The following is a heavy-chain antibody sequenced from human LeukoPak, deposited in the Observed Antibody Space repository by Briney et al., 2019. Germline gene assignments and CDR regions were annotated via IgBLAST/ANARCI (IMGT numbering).Heavy chain of an antibody. CDR1: GGSISGYF. V-gene: IGHV4-59*12. D-gene: IGHD3-22*01. J-gene: IGHJ3*02. CDR2: VYYSGST. Sequence: KASETLSLTCTVSGGSISGYFWSWIRQPPGKGLEWIGYVYYSGSTSYNPSLKSRVTISVDTSKNQFSLKLSSVTAADTAVYYRARDYYDRLKDAFDIWGQGTMVTVSS. CDR3: ARDYYDRLKDAFDI.